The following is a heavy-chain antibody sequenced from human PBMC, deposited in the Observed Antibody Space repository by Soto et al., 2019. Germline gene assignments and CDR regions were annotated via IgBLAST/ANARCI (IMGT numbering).Heavy chain of an antibody. V-gene: IGHV4-34*01. D-gene: IGHD6-19*01. CDR2: INHSGST. Sequence: QVQLQQWGAGLLKPSETLSLTCAVYGGSFSGYYWSWIRQPPGKGLGWIGEINHSGSTNYNPSLKSRVTISVDTSKNQFYLKMSSVTAADTAVYYCARRSIAVAHYFDYWGQGTLVTVSS. CDR1: GGSFSGYY. J-gene: IGHJ4*02. CDR3: ARRSIAVAHYFDY.